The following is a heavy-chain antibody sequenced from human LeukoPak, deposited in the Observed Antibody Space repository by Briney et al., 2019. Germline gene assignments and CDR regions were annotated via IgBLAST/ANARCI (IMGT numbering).Heavy chain of an antibody. D-gene: IGHD2-21*01. CDR1: GFTFSSYG. Sequence: GGSLRLSCAASGFTFSSYGMHWVRQAPGKGLEWVAVISYDGSNKYYADSVKGRFTITRDNSKNTLYLQMNSLRAEDTAVYHCAKEFPQHYYYGMDVWGQGTTVTVSS. CDR2: ISYDGSNK. J-gene: IGHJ6*02. V-gene: IGHV3-30*18. CDR3: AKEFPQHYYYGMDV.